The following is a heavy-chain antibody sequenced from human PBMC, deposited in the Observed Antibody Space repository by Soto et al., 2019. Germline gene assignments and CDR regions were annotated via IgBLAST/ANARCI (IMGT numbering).Heavy chain of an antibody. J-gene: IGHJ4*02. CDR1: GYTFTGYY. V-gene: IGHV1-2*04. CDR3: ARVAWYSSGWYYFDY. D-gene: IGHD6-19*01. CDR2: INPNSGGT. Sequence: ASVKVSCKASGYTFTGYYMHWVRQAPGQGLEWMGWINPNSGGTNYAQKFQGWVTMTRDTSISTAYMELSRLRSDDTAVYYCARVAWYSSGWYYFDYWGQGTLVTVSS.